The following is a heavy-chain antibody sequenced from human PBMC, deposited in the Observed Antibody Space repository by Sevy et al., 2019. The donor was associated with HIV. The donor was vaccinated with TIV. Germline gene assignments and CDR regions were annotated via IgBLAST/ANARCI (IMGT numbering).Heavy chain of an antibody. CDR3: AKDGLRLGELSFLDY. CDR1: GFTFSSYG. V-gene: IGHV3-30*18. D-gene: IGHD3-16*02. CDR2: ISYDGSNK. Sequence: GGSLRLSCAASGFTFSSYGMHWVRQAPGKGLEWVAVISYDGSNKYYADSVKGRFTISRDNSKNTPYLQMNSLRAEDTAVYYCAKDGLRLGELSFLDYWGQGTLVTVSS. J-gene: IGHJ4*02.